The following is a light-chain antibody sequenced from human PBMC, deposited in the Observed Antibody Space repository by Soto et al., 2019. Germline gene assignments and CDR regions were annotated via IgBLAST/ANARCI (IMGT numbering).Light chain of an antibody. V-gene: IGLV2-14*01. J-gene: IGLJ1*01. CDR2: EVS. CDR3: SSYTSSSTLV. Sequence: QSALTQPASVSGSPGQSITISCTGTSSDVGGYNYVSWYQRHPGKAPKLMIYEVSNRPSGASNRFSGSKSGNTASLTISGLQAEDEADYYCSSYTSSSTLVFGTGTKVTVL. CDR1: SSDVGGYNY.